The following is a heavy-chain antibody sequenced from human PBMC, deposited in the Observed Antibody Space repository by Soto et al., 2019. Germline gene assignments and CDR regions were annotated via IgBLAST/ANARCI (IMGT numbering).Heavy chain of an antibody. D-gene: IGHD2-15*01. CDR2: IKQDGSEK. Sequence: GGSLRLSCAASGFTFSSYWMSWVSQAPGKGLEWVANIKQDGSEKYYVDSVKGRFTISRDNAKNSLYLQMNSLRAEDTAVYYCAREFSSSGPAGYCSGGSCYSDYWGQGTLVTVSS. J-gene: IGHJ4*02. CDR1: GFTFSSYW. CDR3: AREFSSSGPAGYCSGGSCYSDY. V-gene: IGHV3-7*01.